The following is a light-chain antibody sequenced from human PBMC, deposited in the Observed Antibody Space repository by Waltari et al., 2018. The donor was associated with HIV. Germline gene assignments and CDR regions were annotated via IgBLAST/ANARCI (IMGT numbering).Light chain of an antibody. J-gene: IGKJ1*01. CDR2: GAY. Sequence: EIVLTQSPGTLSLSPGERATLSCRASQTVNSAYLAWYQQKPGQAPRLLIYGAYSRATGVPDRFSGSGSGTDFTLTISSLQSEDFAVYYCQQYNNWPPWTFGQGTKVEIK. V-gene: IGKV3-20*01. CDR1: QTVNSAY. CDR3: QQYNNWPPWT.